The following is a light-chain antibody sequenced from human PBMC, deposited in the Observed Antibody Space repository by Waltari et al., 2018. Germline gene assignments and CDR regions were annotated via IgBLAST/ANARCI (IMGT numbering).Light chain of an antibody. V-gene: IGKV1-39*01. Sequence: DIQMTQSPSSLSATVGDRLTITCRASQNIDNYLNWYQQKPGRAPKLLIYAASSLQSGVPSRFSGSGSETDFTLTISNLQPEDFASYYCQQTYSTPTITFGQGTRLEIK. CDR1: QNIDNY. J-gene: IGKJ5*01. CDR2: AAS. CDR3: QQTYSTPTIT.